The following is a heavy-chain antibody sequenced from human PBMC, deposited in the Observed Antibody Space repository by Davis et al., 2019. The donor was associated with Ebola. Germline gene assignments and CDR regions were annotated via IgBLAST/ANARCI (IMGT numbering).Heavy chain of an antibody. Sequence: GESLKLSCASSGFTFSSYGMHWVRQAPGKGLEWVAVIWYDGSNKYSADSVKGRFTISRDNSKNTLYLQMNSLRAEDTAVYYCASGQYCSSTSCYTGGADYFDYWGQGTLVTVSS. J-gene: IGHJ4*02. CDR2: IWYDGSNK. CDR1: GFTFSSYG. D-gene: IGHD2-2*02. V-gene: IGHV3-33*08. CDR3: ASGQYCSSTSCYTGGADYFDY.